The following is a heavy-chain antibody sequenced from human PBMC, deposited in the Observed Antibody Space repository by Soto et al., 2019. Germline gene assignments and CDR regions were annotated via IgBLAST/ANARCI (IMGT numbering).Heavy chain of an antibody. V-gene: IGHV4-59*08. CDR1: GGSISSYY. CDR2: IYYSGST. CDR3: ARWGFCSSTNCYPDS. Sequence: PSETLSLTCTVSGGSISSYYWSWIRQPPGKGLEWIGYIYYSGSTTYNPSLKSRVTISVDTSRKQFSLRLSSVTAADTAVYYCARWGFCSSTNCYPDSWGQGTLVTVSS. J-gene: IGHJ4*02. D-gene: IGHD2-2*01.